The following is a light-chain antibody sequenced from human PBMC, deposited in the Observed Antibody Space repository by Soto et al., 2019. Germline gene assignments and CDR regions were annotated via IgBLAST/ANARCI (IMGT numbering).Light chain of an antibody. J-gene: IGKJ4*01. CDR2: DTS. Sequence: EIVMTQSPATLSVSPGERVTLSCRASQSVSRFLAWYQQRPGQAPRLLIYDTSTRATGVPARFSGSGSGTEFSLTISDLEPEDFAFYYCQQRKSWPITFGTGTRVEI. V-gene: IGKV3-15*01. CDR3: QQRKSWPIT. CDR1: QSVSRF.